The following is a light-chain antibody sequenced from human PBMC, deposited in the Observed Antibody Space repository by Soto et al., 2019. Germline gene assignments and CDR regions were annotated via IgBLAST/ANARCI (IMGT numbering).Light chain of an antibody. CDR1: QSLDSW. V-gene: IGKV1-5*03. Sequence: DIQMTQSPSTLSASVEDRVTITCRASQSLDSWLAWYQQKPGKPPKLLIYKTSILEFGVPSRFSGSGSGTLFTLTISSLQPYAFATYYCQQYHSFSTFGQGTKVEIK. J-gene: IGKJ1*01. CDR3: QQYHSFST. CDR2: KTS.